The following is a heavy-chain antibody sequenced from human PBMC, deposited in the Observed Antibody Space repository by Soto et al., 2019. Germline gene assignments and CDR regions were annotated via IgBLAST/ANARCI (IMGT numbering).Heavy chain of an antibody. CDR1: GFTFDTNG. V-gene: IGHV3-23*01. Sequence: AGGSLRLSCAASGFTFDTNGMTWVRQVPGKGLEWVSAISAGGTTTYYADPVKGRFTISRDNSRNMLYLQMNSLRAEDTAAYYFAKVRRDFAWLSELDYFHYWGQGAPVNVSS. CDR3: AKVRRDFAWLSELDYFHY. D-gene: IGHD3-9*01. J-gene: IGHJ4*02. CDR2: ISAGGTTT.